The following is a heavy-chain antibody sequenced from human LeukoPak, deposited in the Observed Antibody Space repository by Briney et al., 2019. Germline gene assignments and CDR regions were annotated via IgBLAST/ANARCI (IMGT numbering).Heavy chain of an antibody. CDR3: ARQRDYYYYGTDV. J-gene: IGHJ6*02. Sequence: SETLSLTCTVSGGSISSSSYYWGWIRQPPGKGLEWIGSIYYSGSTYYNPSLKSRVTISVDTSKNQFSLKLSSVTAADTAVYYCARQRDYYYYGTDVWGQGTTVTVSS. CDR1: GGSISSSSYY. CDR2: IYYSGST. V-gene: IGHV4-39*01.